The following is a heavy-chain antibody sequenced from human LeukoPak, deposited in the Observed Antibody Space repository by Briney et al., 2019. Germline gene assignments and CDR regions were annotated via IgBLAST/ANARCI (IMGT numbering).Heavy chain of an antibody. J-gene: IGHJ4*02. CDR1: GFTFSSYA. CDR3: AKPYSGSYYFDY. D-gene: IGHD1-26*01. CDR2: ITGSGGRT. V-gene: IGHV3-23*01. Sequence: LAGGSLRLSCAASGFTFSSYAMSWVRRAPGKGLEWVSAITGSGGRTYYADSVKGRFTISRDNSKNTLYMQMNSLRAEDTAVYYCAKPYSGSYYFDYWGQGTLVTVSS.